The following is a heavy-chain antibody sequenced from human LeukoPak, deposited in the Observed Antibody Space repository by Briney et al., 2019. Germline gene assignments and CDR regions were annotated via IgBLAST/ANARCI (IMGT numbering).Heavy chain of an antibody. CDR3: AKLLGTGTTYDS. CDR2: INPDESRR. J-gene: IGHJ4*02. V-gene: IGHV3-7*01. Sequence: GGSLRLSCEASGFSIRGNWMSWVRQAPGKGLEWVASINPDESRRMYVDSVKGRFIVSRDNTKRSLYLQMNSLGAEDTAMYYCAKLLGTGTTYDSWGQGTRVTVS. D-gene: IGHD1/OR15-1a*01. CDR1: GFSIRGNW.